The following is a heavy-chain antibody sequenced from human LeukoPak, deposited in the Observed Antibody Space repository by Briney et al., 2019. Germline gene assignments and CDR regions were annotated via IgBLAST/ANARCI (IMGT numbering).Heavy chain of an antibody. CDR3: AKDAGHCSSTSCAGGD. V-gene: IGHV3-21*03. D-gene: IGHD2-2*01. CDR1: GLTFSTSG. J-gene: IGHJ4*02. CDR2: IGPTGSDR. Sequence: PGGSLRLSCTASGLTFSTSGFNWVRQAPGKGLEWFASIGPTGSDRYHADSIKGRFTISRDNANNFLYLQMNSLRAEDTAVYYCAKDAGHCSSTSCAGGDWGQGTLVTVSS.